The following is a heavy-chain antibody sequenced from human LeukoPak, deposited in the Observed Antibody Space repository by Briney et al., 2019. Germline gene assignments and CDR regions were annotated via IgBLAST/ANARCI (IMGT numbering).Heavy chain of an antibody. CDR2: IYYSGST. J-gene: IGHJ4*02. V-gene: IGHV4-59*08. Sequence: SETLSLTCTVSGGSISSYYWSWIRQPPGKGLEWIGYIYYSGSTNYNPSLKSRVTISVDTSKNQFSLKLSSVTAADTAVYYCARLLNTYDSSGYYLSHLDYWGQGTLVTVSS. CDR1: GGSISSYY. CDR3: ARLLNTYDSSGYYLSHLDY. D-gene: IGHD3-22*01.